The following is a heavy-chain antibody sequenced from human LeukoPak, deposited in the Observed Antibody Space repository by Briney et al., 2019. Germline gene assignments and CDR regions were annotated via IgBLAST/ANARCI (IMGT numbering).Heavy chain of an antibody. CDR3: AKGLRGYYFDY. V-gene: IGHV3-23*01. CDR2: ISGSGGST. Sequence: PGGSLRLSCAASGFMFSSYGTSWVRQAPGKGLEWVSAISGSGGSTYYADSVKGRFTISRDNSKNTLYLQMNSLRAEDTAVYYCAKGLRGYYFDYWGQGTLVTVSS. J-gene: IGHJ4*02. D-gene: IGHD4-23*01. CDR1: GFMFSSYG.